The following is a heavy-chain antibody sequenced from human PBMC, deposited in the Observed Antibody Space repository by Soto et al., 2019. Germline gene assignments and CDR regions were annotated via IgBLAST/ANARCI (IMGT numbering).Heavy chain of an antibody. J-gene: IGHJ3*02. V-gene: IGHV3-30-3*01. CDR3: ARAVYYDSSGYMGGAFDI. Sequence: QVQLVESGGGVVQPGRSLRLSCAASGFTFRSYAMNWVRQAPGKGLEWVAVISYGGSNKYYADTVKGRFTISRDNSKNTLYLQMDSLRVEDRAVYYCARAVYYDSSGYMGGAFDIWGQGTMVTVSS. CDR2: ISYGGSNK. CDR1: GFTFRSYA. D-gene: IGHD3-22*01.